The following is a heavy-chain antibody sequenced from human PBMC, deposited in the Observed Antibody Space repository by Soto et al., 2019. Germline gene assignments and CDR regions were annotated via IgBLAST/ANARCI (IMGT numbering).Heavy chain of an antibody. D-gene: IGHD4-17*01. CDR1: GFTFTSSA. V-gene: IGHV1-58*01. Sequence: SVKVSCKASGFTFTSSAVQWVRQARGQRLEWIGWSVVGSGNTNYAQKFKERVTITRDMSTSTAYMELSGLRSEDTAVYYCAAETIGDYASDIWGQGTMVTVSS. J-gene: IGHJ3*02. CDR3: AAETIGDYASDI. CDR2: SVVGSGNT.